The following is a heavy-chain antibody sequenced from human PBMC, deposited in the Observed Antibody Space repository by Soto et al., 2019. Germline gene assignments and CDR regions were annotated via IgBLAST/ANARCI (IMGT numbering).Heavy chain of an antibody. V-gene: IGHV4-59*01. J-gene: IGHJ4*02. CDR3: ARAGYSYGFGYYYDY. Sequence: PSETLSLTCTVSGGSISRYYWSWIRQPPGKGLEWIGYIYYDGTTNYSPSLKSRVTISVDTSNNQFSLRLSSVTAADTAVYYCARAGYSYGFGYYYDYWGQGTLVTV. CDR2: IYYDGTT. D-gene: IGHD5-18*01. CDR1: GGSISRYY.